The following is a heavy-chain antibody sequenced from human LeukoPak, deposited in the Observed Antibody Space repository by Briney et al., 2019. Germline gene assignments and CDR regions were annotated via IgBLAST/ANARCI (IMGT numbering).Heavy chain of an antibody. V-gene: IGHV4-39*01. J-gene: IGHJ4*01. CDR2: IYYSGST. CDR3: ARLGITMVRGVMD. Sequence: PSETLSLTCTVSGGSISSSSYYWGWIRQPPGKGLEWIGSIYYSGSTYYNPSLKSRVTISVDTSKNQFSLKLSSVTAADTAVYYCARLGITMVRGVMDWGHGTLSTVSS. CDR1: GGSISSSSYY. D-gene: IGHD3-10*01.